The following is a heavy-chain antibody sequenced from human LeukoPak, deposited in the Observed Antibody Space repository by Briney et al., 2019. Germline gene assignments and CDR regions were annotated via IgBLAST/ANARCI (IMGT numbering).Heavy chain of an antibody. D-gene: IGHD3-22*01. Sequence: GGSLRLSCAASGFTFNDYAMHWVRQAPGKGLQWVSGISWNSGAIDYADSVRGRFTISRDNAKNSLYLQMNSLRAEDTALYYCAKVISGNYYDNSGYYSDWGQGTLSPSP. CDR1: GFTFNDYA. CDR3: AKVISGNYYDNSGYYSD. CDR2: ISWNSGAI. J-gene: IGHJ4*02. V-gene: IGHV3-9*01.